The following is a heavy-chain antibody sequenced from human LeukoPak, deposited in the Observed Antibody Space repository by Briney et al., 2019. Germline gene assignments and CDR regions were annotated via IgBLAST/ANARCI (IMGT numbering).Heavy chain of an antibody. CDR2: IYYSGST. D-gene: IGHD3-3*01. CDR1: GGSISSYY. CDR3: ARGAPTIFGVVTFDP. J-gene: IGHJ5*02. Sequence: PSETLSLTCTVSGGSISSYYWSWIRQPPGKGLEWIGYIYYSGSTNYNPSLKSRVTISVDTSKNQFSLKLSSVTAADTAVYYCARGAPTIFGVVTFDPWGQGTLVTLSS. V-gene: IGHV4-59*01.